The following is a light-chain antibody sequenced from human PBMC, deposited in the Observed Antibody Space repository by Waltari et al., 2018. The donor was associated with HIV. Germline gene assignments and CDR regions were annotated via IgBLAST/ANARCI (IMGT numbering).Light chain of an antibody. V-gene: IGLV1-44*01. CDR2: STK. CDR1: RSNIGSAT. CDR3: AAWDDSLNVV. Sequence: QSVLTPPPSASGTPGPRVTISCSGSRSNIGSATVNWYQQLPGTAPKLLIDSTKQRPPGVPDRVSCAKSCTSASLATIGRQSEDEADYYCAAWDDSLNVVFGGGTKLTVL. J-gene: IGLJ2*01.